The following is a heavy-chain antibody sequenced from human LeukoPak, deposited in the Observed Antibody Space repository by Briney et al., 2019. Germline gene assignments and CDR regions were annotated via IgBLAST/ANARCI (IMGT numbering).Heavy chain of an antibody. V-gene: IGHV3-23*01. Sequence: GGSLRLSXAASGLTFRSYAMTWVRQAPGKGLEWVSGIWGGGDSTNYADSVKGRFTISRDNSKNTLFLQMNSLRAEDTAVYYCAKAPLPHCSSGVCYNDYWGQGTLVTVSS. CDR1: GLTFRSYA. J-gene: IGHJ4*02. D-gene: IGHD2-8*01. CDR2: IWGGGDST. CDR3: AKAPLPHCSSGVCYNDY.